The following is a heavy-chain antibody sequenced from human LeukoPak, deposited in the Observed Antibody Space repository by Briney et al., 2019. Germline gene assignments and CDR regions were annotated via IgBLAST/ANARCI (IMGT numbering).Heavy chain of an antibody. Sequence: PGGSLRLSCAASGFTFSSYGMHWVRQAPGKGLEWVAFIRYDGSNKYYADSVKGRFTISRDNSKNTLYLQMNSLRAEDTAVYYCARVLRYFDWLLGHYYYYYGMDVWGQGTTVTVSS. D-gene: IGHD3-9*01. CDR1: GFTFSSYG. J-gene: IGHJ6*02. CDR2: IRYDGSNK. CDR3: ARVLRYFDWLLGHYYYYYGMDV. V-gene: IGHV3-30*02.